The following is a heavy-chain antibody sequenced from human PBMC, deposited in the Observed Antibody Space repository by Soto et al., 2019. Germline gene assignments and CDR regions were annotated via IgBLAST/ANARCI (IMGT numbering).Heavy chain of an antibody. D-gene: IGHD3-3*01. CDR2: IGTAGDT. Sequence: PGGSMRLSCAASGFTFSSYDMHWVRQATGKGLEWVSAIGTAGDTYYPGSVKGRFTISRENAKNSLYLQMNSLRAGDTAVYYCARSDHDFGSGHVRSNYMAVWGKGTTVPVSS. J-gene: IGHJ6*03. V-gene: IGHV3-13*01. CDR3: ARSDHDFGSGHVRSNYMAV. CDR1: GFTFSSYD.